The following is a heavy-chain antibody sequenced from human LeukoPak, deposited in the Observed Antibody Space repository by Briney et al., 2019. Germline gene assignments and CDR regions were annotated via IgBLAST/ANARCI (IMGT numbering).Heavy chain of an antibody. V-gene: IGHV1-69*05. CDR3: ARDWSGYSYGYYFEY. CDR2: IIPIFGTA. D-gene: IGHD5-18*01. Sequence: ASVKVSCKASGGTFSSYAISWVRQAPGQGLEWMGRIIPIFGTANYAQKFQGRVTITTDESTSTAYMELSSLRSEDTAVYYCARDWSGYSYGYYFEYWGQGTLVTVSS. CDR1: GGTFSSYA. J-gene: IGHJ4*02.